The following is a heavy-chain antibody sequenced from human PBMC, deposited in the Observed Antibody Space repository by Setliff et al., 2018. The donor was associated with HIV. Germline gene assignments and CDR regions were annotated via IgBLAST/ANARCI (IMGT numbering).Heavy chain of an antibody. CDR2: IHHTGST. CDR3: APGEGVASTYYHD. CDR1: DDSVSTFY. D-gene: IGHD3-3*01. J-gene: IGHJ4*01. Sequence: SETLSLTCTVSDDSVSTFYWNWVRQPPGKGLEWIGFIHHTGSTVSNPSLKSRVTILMDLSRNQLSLHLASVTTADTAVYFCAPGEGVASTYYHDWGQGTQVTVSS. V-gene: IGHV4-59*02.